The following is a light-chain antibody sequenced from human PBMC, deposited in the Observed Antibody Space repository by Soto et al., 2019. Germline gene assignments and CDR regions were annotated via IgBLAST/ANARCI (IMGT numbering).Light chain of an antibody. CDR2: KVS. Sequence: DVVMTQSPLSLPVTLGQPASISCRSSQSLIHSDGNTYLNWFQQRPGQSPRRLIYKVSDRDSGVPDRFSGSESGTDFTLKISRVEAEDVGVYYCMQGTHWPWPFGQRTEVEIK. V-gene: IGKV2-30*02. CDR3: MQGTHWPWP. J-gene: IGKJ1*01. CDR1: QSLIHSDGNTY.